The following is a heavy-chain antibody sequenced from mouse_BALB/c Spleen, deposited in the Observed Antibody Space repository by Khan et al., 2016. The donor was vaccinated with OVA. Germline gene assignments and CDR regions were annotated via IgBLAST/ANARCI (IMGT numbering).Heavy chain of an antibody. J-gene: IGHJ3*01. CDR1: VSPFTLSP. Sequence: QVQLQQSVSALALPGASFPMSCPASVSPFTLSPLPCLPPRPCQVLYFLFSINPSIFYTNYNHNFTYNSTFTSYKSSPTSYMQLSSLTSDDAAVYYGARDGAYDRNDGWFAYWGHNTLVTVSA. D-gene: IGHD2-14*01. CDR3: ARDGAYDRNDGWFAY. CDR2: INPSIFYT. V-gene: IGHV1S26*01.